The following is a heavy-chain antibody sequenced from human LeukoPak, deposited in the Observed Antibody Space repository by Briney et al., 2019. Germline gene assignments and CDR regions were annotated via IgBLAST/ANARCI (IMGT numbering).Heavy chain of an antibody. Sequence: GGSLRLSCAAYGLPFSNYAMHSVRRAPAKGLEWVAVLAHEGGDRYFAASVKGRFTISSDNSKNTLYLQMSSLRAEDTALYYCARGTPAVAGIDYWGQGTLVTVSS. J-gene: IGHJ4*02. CDR1: GLPFSNYA. CDR2: LAHEGGDR. CDR3: ARGTPAVAGIDY. D-gene: IGHD6-19*01. V-gene: IGHV3-30*04.